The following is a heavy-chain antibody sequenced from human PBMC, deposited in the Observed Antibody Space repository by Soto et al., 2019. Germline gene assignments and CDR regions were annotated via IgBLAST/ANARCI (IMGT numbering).Heavy chain of an antibody. CDR2: ISAYNGNT. V-gene: IGHV1-18*01. J-gene: IGHJ3*02. Sequence: QVQLVQSGAEVKKPGASVKVSCKASGYTFTSYGISWVRQAPGQGLEWMGWISAYNGNTNYAQKLQGRVTMTTDTSTSTSFMLLRSLRSDDPAVYYCARDWDIVVVRDAFDIWGQGTMVTVSS. D-gene: IGHD3-22*01. CDR3: ARDWDIVVVRDAFDI. CDR1: GYTFTSYG.